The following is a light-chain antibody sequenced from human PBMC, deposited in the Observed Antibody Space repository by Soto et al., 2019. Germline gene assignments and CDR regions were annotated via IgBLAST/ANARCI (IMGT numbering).Light chain of an antibody. V-gene: IGLV2-14*01. J-gene: IGLJ1*01. CDR2: DVS. CDR3: SSYTSSSTYV. Sequence: QSVLTQPASLSGPPGQSITISCTGTSSDVGGYNYVSWYQQHPGKAPKLMIYDVSNRPSGVSNRFSGSKSGNTASLTISGLQAEDEADYYCSSYTSSSTYVFGTGTKVTVL. CDR1: SSDVGGYNY.